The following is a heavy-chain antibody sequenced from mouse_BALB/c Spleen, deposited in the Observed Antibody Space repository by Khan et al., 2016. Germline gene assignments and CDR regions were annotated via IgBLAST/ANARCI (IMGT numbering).Heavy chain of an antibody. CDR2: IRSKSKNYAT. CDR1: GLTLNTYA. D-gene: IGHD2-12*01. V-gene: IGHV10-1*02. Sequence: EVQLVESGGGLVQPKGSLKLSCAASGLTLNTYAMNWVRQAPGKGLEWVARIRSKSKNYATYYDESVKDRLTISRDDSQNILYLEMNKLKTEESAIYYCVRDYDGGFAYWGQGTLVTVSP. CDR3: VRDYDGGFAY. J-gene: IGHJ3*01.